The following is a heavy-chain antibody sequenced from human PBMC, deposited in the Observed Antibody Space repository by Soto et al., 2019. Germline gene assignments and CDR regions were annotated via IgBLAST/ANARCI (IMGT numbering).Heavy chain of an antibody. CDR2: IDPSDSYT. CDR3: AVTVTTYNWFDP. Sequence: ESLKISCKGSGYSFTSYWISWVRQMPGKGLEWMGRIDPSDSYTNYSPSFQGHVTISADKSISTAYLQWSSLKASDTAMYYCAVTVTTYNWFDPWGQGTLVTVSS. D-gene: IGHD4-17*01. V-gene: IGHV5-10-1*01. J-gene: IGHJ5*02. CDR1: GYSFTSYW.